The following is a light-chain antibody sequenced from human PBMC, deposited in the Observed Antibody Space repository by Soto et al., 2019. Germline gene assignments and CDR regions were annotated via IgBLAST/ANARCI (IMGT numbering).Light chain of an antibody. Sequence: EIVLTQSPATLSLSPGERATLPCRASQSVRSYLAWYQQKPGQAPRLLIYDASNRATGIPARFSGSGSGTYFTLTISSLEPEDFAVYYCQQRSNWPLTFGGGNNVDLK. CDR3: QQRSNWPLT. J-gene: IGKJ4*01. CDR2: DAS. V-gene: IGKV3-11*01. CDR1: QSVRSY.